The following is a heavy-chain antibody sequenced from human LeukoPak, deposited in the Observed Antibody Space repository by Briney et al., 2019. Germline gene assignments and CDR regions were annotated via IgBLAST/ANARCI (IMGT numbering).Heavy chain of an antibody. CDR3: ARESGIAAALDL. Sequence: PGGSLRLSCAASGFTFSSYWMHWVRQPPGKGLVWVSRTNGDGSDTTYADSVKGRFTISRDNAKNTLYLQMNSLRAEDTAVYYCARESGIAAALDLWGQGTLVTVSS. CDR1: GFTFSSYW. J-gene: IGHJ5*02. CDR2: TNGDGSDT. D-gene: IGHD6-13*01. V-gene: IGHV3-74*01.